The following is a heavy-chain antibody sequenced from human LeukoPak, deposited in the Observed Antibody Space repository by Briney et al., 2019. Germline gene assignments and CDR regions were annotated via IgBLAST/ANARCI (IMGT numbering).Heavy chain of an antibody. Sequence: SETLSLTCTVSGGSISSSSYYWGWIRQPPGKGLEWIGSIYYSGSTYYHPSLKSRVTISVDTSKNQFSLKLSSVTAADTAVYYCARHPRLRFLEWLPNWFDPWGQGTLVTVSS. CDR2: IYYSGST. CDR1: GGSISSSSYY. CDR3: ARHPRLRFLEWLPNWFDP. V-gene: IGHV4-39*01. J-gene: IGHJ5*02. D-gene: IGHD3-3*01.